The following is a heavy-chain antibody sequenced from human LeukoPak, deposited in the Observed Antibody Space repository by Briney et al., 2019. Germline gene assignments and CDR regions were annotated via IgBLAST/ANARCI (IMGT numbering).Heavy chain of an antibody. CDR1: GGSISSYY. Sequence: PSETLSLTCTVSGGSISSYYWSWIRQPPGKGLEWIGYIFDGGSTSTSYNPSLKSRVTISVDMSKNQFSLKLSSVTAADTAVFYCARSNGYSSGWHDYWGQGTLVTVSS. V-gene: IGHV4-59*08. CDR3: ARSNGYSSGWHDY. D-gene: IGHD6-19*01. J-gene: IGHJ4*02. CDR2: IFDGGSTST.